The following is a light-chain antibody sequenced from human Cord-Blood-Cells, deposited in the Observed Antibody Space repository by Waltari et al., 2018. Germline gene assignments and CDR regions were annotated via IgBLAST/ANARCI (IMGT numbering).Light chain of an antibody. CDR3: QQYNNWPWT. Sequence: ELVMTQSPATLSVSPGYRATLSCRASQSVSNNLAWYQQKPGQAPSLLTYGGSTRATGSPARFSGSESGTEFTLTISSLQSEDCAVYYCQQYNNWPWTFGQGTKVEIK. J-gene: IGKJ1*01. CDR1: QSVSNN. CDR2: GGS. V-gene: IGKV3-15*01.